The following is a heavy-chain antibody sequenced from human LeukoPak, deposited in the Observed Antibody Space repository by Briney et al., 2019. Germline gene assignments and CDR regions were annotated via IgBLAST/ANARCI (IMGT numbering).Heavy chain of an antibody. CDR2: ISAYNGNT. D-gene: IGHD2-2*01. CDR3: AREGTVVVVPAAIKYYYYGMDV. V-gene: IGHV1-18*01. CDR1: GYTFTSYG. J-gene: IGHJ6*02. Sequence: ASVKVSCKASGYTFTSYGISWVRQAPGQGLEWMRWISAYNGNTNYAQKPQGRVTMTTDTSTSTAYMELRSLRSDDTAVYYYAREGTVVVVPAAIKYYYYGMDVWGQGTTVTVSS.